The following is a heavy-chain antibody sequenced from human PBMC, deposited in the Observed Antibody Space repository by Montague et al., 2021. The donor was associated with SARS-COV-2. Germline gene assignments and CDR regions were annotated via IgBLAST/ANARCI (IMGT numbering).Heavy chain of an antibody. Sequence: SETLSLTCAVSRGSFSNDYYSWGRVCQPQGMGLEGMGNLNYGGKTSSSLSIKSRVTISVDTTQNQFSLKVTSVTAADTAVYYCARRAQWQLSWFFDLWGRGTLVTVS. J-gene: IGHJ2*01. CDR2: LNYGGKT. D-gene: IGHD6-19*01. CDR3: ARRAQWQLSWFFDL. CDR1: RGSFSNDYYS. V-gene: IGHV4-39*01.